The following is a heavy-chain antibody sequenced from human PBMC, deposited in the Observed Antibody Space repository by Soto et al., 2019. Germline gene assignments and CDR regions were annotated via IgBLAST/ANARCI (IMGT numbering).Heavy chain of an antibody. Sequence: GGSMRLSCVASGFDFSNYIMNWVRQAPGKGLEWVSYIRSSGSPTYYAGSVKGRFTISRDNAKKSLYLQMNSLRVEDTAVYYCARMSSSISPGCWGQGTLVTVSS. CDR2: IRSSGSPT. CDR3: ARMSSSISPGC. D-gene: IGHD2-2*01. CDR1: GFDFSNYI. J-gene: IGHJ4*02. V-gene: IGHV3-48*01.